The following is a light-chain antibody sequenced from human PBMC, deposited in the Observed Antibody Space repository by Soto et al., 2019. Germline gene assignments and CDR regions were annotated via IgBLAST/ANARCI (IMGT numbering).Light chain of an antibody. J-gene: IGKJ4*01. Sequence: IQMTHSPSSLSASLGDIVTITFRASQSISSYLNWYQQKPGKAPKLLIYAASSLQSGVPSRFSGSGSGTDFTLTISSLQPEDFATYYCQQSYSTLALTFGGGTKVDIK. V-gene: IGKV1-39*01. CDR2: AAS. CDR3: QQSYSTLALT. CDR1: QSISSY.